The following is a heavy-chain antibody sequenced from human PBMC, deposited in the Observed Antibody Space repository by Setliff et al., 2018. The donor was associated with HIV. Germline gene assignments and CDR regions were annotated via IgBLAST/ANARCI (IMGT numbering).Heavy chain of an antibody. CDR2: IIPILGIA. J-gene: IGHJ6*02. D-gene: IGHD1-1*01. CDR1: GYTFTSYY. Sequence: SVKVSCKASGYTFTSYYMHWVRQAPGQGLEWMGGIIPILGIANYAQKFQGRVTITADKSTSTAYMELSSLRSEDTAVYYCARGLSARDGIRYYYYGMDVWGQGTTVTVSS. CDR3: ARGLSARDGIRYYYYGMDV. V-gene: IGHV1-69*10.